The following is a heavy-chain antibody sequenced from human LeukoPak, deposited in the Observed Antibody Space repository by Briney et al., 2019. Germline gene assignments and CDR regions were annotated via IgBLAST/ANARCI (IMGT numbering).Heavy chain of an antibody. J-gene: IGHJ5*02. D-gene: IGHD2-2*01. CDR3: AREGYCSSTSCFGVDNWFDP. CDR2: INSDGSST. V-gene: IGHV3-74*01. CDR1: GFTFSSYW. Sequence: GGSLRLSCAASGFTFSSYWMHWVRQAAGKGLVWVSRINSDGSSTSYADSVKGRFTISRDNAKNTLYLQMNSLRAEDTAVYYCAREGYCSSTSCFGVDNWFDPWGQGTLVTVSS.